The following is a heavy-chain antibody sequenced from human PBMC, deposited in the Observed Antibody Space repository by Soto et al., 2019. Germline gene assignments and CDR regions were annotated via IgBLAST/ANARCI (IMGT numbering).Heavy chain of an antibody. CDR3: AYLPSSGGHCYWFFFSGLDV. V-gene: IGHV2-5*02. CDR2: IYWANDK. D-gene: IGHD2-15*01. J-gene: IGHJ6*02. Sequence: QITLKESGPTLVKPTQTLTLTCTFSGFSLSTSGVGVAWIRQPPEKALEWLALIYWANDKRYRPSLESMLTITRDTSKYLIVITMPSLDSVDTAKSYCAYLPSSGGHCYWFFFSGLDVWSQGTTATVSS. CDR1: GFSLSTSGVG.